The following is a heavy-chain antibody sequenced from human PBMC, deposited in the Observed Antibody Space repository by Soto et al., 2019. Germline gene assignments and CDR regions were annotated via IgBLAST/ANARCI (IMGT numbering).Heavy chain of an antibody. J-gene: IGHJ4*02. CDR1: GFTFNNYA. CDR3: AKVPGYDYVWGTYYYFDY. V-gene: IGHV3-23*01. CDR2: ISGGGSST. D-gene: IGHD3-16*01. Sequence: EVQLLESGGGLVQPGGSLRLSCAASGFTFNNYAMSWVRQAPGKGLEWVSSISGGGSSTYYADSVKGRFTISRDNSKNTLDLQMNSLRAEDTAVYYCAKVPGYDYVWGTYYYFDYWGMGALVTVAS.